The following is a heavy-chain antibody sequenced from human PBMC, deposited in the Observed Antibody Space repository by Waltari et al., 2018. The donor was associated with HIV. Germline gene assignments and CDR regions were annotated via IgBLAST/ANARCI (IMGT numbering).Heavy chain of an antibody. CDR1: GGTFSNYA. Sequence: QVQLVQSGAEVKKPGSSVRVYCKASGGTFSNYAISGVRQAPGQGLEWMGGIIAIFATANYAQKFQGRVTITADESTSTAYMELSSLRSEDTAVYYCARDRSRGYGTEKTYYYGMDVWGQGTTVTVSS. CDR2: IIAIFATA. CDR3: ARDRSRGYGTEKTYYYGMDV. V-gene: IGHV1-69*12. D-gene: IGHD5-12*01. J-gene: IGHJ6*02.